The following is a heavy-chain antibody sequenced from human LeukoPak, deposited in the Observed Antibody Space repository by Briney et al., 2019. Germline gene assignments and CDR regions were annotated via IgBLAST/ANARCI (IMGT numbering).Heavy chain of an antibody. CDR2: IRYDGSNK. J-gene: IGHJ4*02. CDR3: AKSANLYCSSTSCYHFDY. Sequence: PGGSLRLSCAASGFTFSSYGMHWVRQAPGKGLEWVAFIRYDGSNKYYADSVKGRFTISRNNSKNTLYLQMNSLRAEDTAVYYCAKSANLYCSSTSCYHFDYWGQGTLVTVSS. D-gene: IGHD2-2*01. CDR1: GFTFSSYG. V-gene: IGHV3-30*02.